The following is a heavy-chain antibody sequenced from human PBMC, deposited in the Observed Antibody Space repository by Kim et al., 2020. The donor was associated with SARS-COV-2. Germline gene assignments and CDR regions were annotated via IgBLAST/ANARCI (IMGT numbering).Heavy chain of an antibody. V-gene: IGHV3-23*01. J-gene: IGHJ4*02. CDR2: IRGSGGST. Sequence: GGSLRLSCAASGFTFSSYAMSWVRQAPGKGLEWVSAIRGSGGSTYYADSGKGRFTISRDNSKNTLYLQMNSLGAEDTAVYYCAKDGHGWYTSSYYFDYWGQGTLVTVSS. CDR1: GFTFSSYA. CDR3: AKDGHGWYTSSYYFDY. D-gene: IGHD1-1*01.